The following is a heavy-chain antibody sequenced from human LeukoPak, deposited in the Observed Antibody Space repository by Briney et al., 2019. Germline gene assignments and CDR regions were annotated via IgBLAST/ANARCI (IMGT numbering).Heavy chain of an antibody. Sequence: SETLSLTCTVSGGSISSGDYYWSWIRQPPGKGLEWIGYIYYSGSTYYNPSLKSRVTISVDTSKNQFSLKLSSVTAADTAVYYCARGVAADDAFDIWGQGTMVTVSS. CDR2: IYYSGST. J-gene: IGHJ3*02. D-gene: IGHD6-13*01. CDR3: ARGVAADDAFDI. V-gene: IGHV4-30-4*08. CDR1: GGSISSGDYY.